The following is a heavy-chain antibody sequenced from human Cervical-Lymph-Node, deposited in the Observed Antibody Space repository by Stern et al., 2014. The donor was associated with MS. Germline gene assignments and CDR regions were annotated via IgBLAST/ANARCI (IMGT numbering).Heavy chain of an antibody. CDR3: ATTRGVGYSYAASDS. CDR1: GGAISSGGYY. V-gene: IGHV4-61*02. D-gene: IGHD5-18*01. Sequence: QLQLQESGPRLVKPSETLSLTCTVSGGAISSGGYYWSWIRQPAGKGLEWIGRIFTTGNTNYNPSLESRVTISIDKSKNQISWRLPSVTAADTAVYYCATTRGVGYSYAASDSWGQGTLVIVSS. J-gene: IGHJ4*02. CDR2: IFTTGNT.